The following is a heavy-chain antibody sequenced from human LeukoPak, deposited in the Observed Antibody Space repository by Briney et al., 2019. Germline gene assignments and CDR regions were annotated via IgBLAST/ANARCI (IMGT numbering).Heavy chain of an antibody. CDR2: ISYDGSNK. Sequence: PGGSLRLSCAASGFTFSSYAMHWVRQAPGKGLEWVAVISYDGSNKYYADSVKGRFTISRDNSKNTAYLQMNSLRTEDTAVYYCTSTPGYSSSWSGYWGQGTLVTVSS. D-gene: IGHD6-13*01. CDR1: GFTFSSYA. CDR3: TSTPGYSSSWSGY. J-gene: IGHJ4*02. V-gene: IGHV3-30-3*01.